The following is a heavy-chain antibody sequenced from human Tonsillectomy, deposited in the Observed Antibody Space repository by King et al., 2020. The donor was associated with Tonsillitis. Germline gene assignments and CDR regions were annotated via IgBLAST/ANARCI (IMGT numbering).Heavy chain of an antibody. D-gene: IGHD1-26*01. Sequence: QLVQSGGGLVKPGGSLRLSCAASGFTFITYSMNWVRQAPGKGLEWVSTISSSSSYIYYADSVKGRFTISRDNAKNSLYLQMKSLRAEYTAVYYCARDGTQGYFDYWGQGTLVTVSS. CDR1: GFTFITYS. CDR2: ISSSSSYI. CDR3: ARDGTQGYFDY. J-gene: IGHJ4*02. V-gene: IGHV3-21*01.